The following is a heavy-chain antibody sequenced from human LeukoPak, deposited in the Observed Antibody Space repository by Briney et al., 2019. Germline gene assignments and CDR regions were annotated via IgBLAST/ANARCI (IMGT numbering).Heavy chain of an antibody. Sequence: ASVKVSCTASGYTFTGYYMHWVRQAPGQGLEWMGWISRNSGGTNYAQKFQGRVTMTRDTSISTVYMELSRLRSDDTAVYYCARAYLSPTYDYVWGSYRYGYFDYWGQGTLVTVSS. V-gene: IGHV1-2*02. CDR1: GYTFTGYY. CDR2: ISRNSGGT. CDR3: ARAYLSPTYDYVWGSYRYGYFDY. J-gene: IGHJ4*02. D-gene: IGHD3-16*02.